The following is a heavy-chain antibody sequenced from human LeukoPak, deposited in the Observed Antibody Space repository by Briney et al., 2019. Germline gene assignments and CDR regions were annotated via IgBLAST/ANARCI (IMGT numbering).Heavy chain of an antibody. CDR3: ARELRCSGGSCDNWFDP. J-gene: IGHJ5*02. V-gene: IGHV3-7*01. D-gene: IGHD2-15*01. CDR1: DFTFSSYW. Sequence: GGSLRLTCAASDFTFSSYWMSWVRQAPGKGLEWVANIKQDGGEKYYVDSVKGRFTISRDNAKNSLYLQMNSLRAEDTAVYYCARELRCSGGSCDNWFDPWGQGTLVTVSS. CDR2: IKQDGGEK.